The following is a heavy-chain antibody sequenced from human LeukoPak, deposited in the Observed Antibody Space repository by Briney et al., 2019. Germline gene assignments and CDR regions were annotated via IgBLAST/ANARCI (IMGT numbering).Heavy chain of an antibody. CDR2: ITWNSGII. J-gene: IGHJ4*02. CDR1: GFTFDDYA. V-gene: IGHV3-9*01. Sequence: GGSLRLSCAASGFTFDDYAMHWVRQAPGRGLEWVSGITWNSGIIGYADSVKGRFTISRDNAKNSLYLQMNSLRAEDTAVYYCARDHCSSTSCYLDSWGQGTLVTVSS. D-gene: IGHD2-2*01. CDR3: ARDHCSSTSCYLDS.